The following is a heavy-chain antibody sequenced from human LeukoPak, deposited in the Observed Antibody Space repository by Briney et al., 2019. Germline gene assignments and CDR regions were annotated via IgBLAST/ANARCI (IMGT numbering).Heavy chain of an antibody. Sequence: GASVKVSCKASGYTLTELSMHWVRQAPGKGLEWMGGFDPEDGETIYAQKFQGRVTMTEDTSTDTAYMELSSLRSEDTAVYYCATSCSGGSCYSFGYWGQGTLVTVSS. CDR3: ATSCSGGSCYSFGY. CDR1: GYTLTELS. J-gene: IGHJ4*02. CDR2: FDPEDGET. D-gene: IGHD2-15*01. V-gene: IGHV1-24*01.